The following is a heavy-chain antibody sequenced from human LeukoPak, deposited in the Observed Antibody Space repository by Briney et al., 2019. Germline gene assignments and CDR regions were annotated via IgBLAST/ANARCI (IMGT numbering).Heavy chain of an antibody. CDR3: AREDSVDTAMDLRPGYFDY. CDR2: IIPIFGTA. CDR1: GGTFSSYA. V-gene: IGHV1-69*05. Sequence: SVKVSCKASGGTFSSYAISWVRQAPGQGLEWMGGIIPIFGTANYAQKFQGRVTMTRDTSTSTVYMELSSLRSEDTAVYYCAREDSVDTAMDLRPGYFDYWGQGTLVTVSS. D-gene: IGHD5-18*01. J-gene: IGHJ4*02.